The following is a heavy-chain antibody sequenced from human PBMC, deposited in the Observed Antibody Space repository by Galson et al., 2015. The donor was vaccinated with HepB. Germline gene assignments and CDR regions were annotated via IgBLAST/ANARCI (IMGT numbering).Heavy chain of an antibody. V-gene: IGHV3-11*06. CDR3: ARATVADLFDY. CDR1: GFTFSDYY. CDR2: ISSSSSYT. J-gene: IGHJ4*02. Sequence: SLRLSCAASGFTFSDYYMSWIRQAPGKGLEWVSYISSSSSYTNYADSVKGRFTISRDNAKNSLYLQMDSLRAEDTAVYYCARATVADLFDYWGQGTLVTVSS. D-gene: IGHD6-19*01.